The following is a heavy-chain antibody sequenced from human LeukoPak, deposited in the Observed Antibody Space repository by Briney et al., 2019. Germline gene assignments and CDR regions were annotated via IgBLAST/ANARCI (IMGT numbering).Heavy chain of an antibody. CDR3: VRHYYYYGMDV. CDR2: IYYSGST. D-gene: IGHD3-16*01. Sequence: SETLSLTCTVSGGSISSYYWSWIRQPPGKGLEWIGYIYYSGSTNYNPSLKSRVTISVDTSKSQFSLKLSSVTAADTAVYYCVRHYYYYGMDVWGQGTTVTVSS. V-gene: IGHV4-59*08. CDR1: GGSISSYY. J-gene: IGHJ6*02.